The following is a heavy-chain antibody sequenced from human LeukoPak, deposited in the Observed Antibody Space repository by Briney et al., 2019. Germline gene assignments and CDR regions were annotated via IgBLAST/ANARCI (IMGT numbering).Heavy chain of an antibody. J-gene: IGHJ4*02. Sequence: NPSETLSLTCSVSGGSISSSSYYWGWIRQPPGKGLEWIGTIYYNGDTYYNPSLKSRVTISVDTSKNQFSLKLSSVTAADTAVYYCARDFRGRYCSGGSCYSEADSWGQGTLVIVSS. V-gene: IGHV4-39*07. CDR1: GGSISSSSYY. D-gene: IGHD2-15*01. CDR2: IYYNGDT. CDR3: ARDFRGRYCSGGSCYSEADS.